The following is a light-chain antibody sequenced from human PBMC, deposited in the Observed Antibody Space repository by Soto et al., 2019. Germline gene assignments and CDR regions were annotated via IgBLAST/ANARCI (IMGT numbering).Light chain of an antibody. J-gene: IGKJ1*01. CDR2: GAS. Sequence: EIVLTQFPATLSLSPGERATLSCRASQSVSNNYLAWYQQKPGQPPRLLIYGASTRAIGIPARFSGSGSGTEFTLTISSLRSDDFAVYYCQQYNNWPPWTFGQGTKVDIK. CDR3: QQYNNWPPWT. CDR1: QSVSNN. V-gene: IGKV3-15*01.